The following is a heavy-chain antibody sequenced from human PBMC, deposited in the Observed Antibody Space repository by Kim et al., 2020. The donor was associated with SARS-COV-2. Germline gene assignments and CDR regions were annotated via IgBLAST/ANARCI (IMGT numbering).Heavy chain of an antibody. CDR1: GGSISSYY. Sequence: SETLSLTCTVSGGSISSYYWSWIRQPPGKGLEWIGYIYYSGSTNYNPSLKSRVTISVDTSKNQFSLKLSSVTAADTAVYYCASAPDDYGGRYYGMDVWGQGTTVTVSS. CDR2: IYYSGST. J-gene: IGHJ6*02. D-gene: IGHD4-17*01. CDR3: ASAPDDYGGRYYGMDV. V-gene: IGHV4-59*13.